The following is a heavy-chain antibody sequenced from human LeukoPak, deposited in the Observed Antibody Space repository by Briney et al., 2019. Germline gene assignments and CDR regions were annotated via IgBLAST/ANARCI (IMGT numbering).Heavy chain of an antibody. J-gene: IGHJ4*02. CDR1: GYTFTSYY. Sequence: GASVKVSCNASGYTFTSYYMPWVRQAPGQGLEWMRIINPSGGSTSYAQKFQGRVTMTRDTSTSTVYMELSRLRSEDTAVYYCARGGHDSSGYYSKSAYLDYWGQGTLVTVSS. V-gene: IGHV1-46*01. D-gene: IGHD3-22*01. CDR2: INPSGGST. CDR3: ARGGHDSSGYYSKSAYLDY.